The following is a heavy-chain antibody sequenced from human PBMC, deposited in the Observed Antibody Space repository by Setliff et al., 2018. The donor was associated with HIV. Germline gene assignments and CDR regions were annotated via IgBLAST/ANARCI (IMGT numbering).Heavy chain of an antibody. CDR3: VRAMGHSSTSLPLDY. CDR1: GYTFTGFY. CDR2: INPDSGAT. Sequence: ASVKVSCKPSGYTFTGFYIHWVRQAPGQGLEWMGWINPDSGATKYAQKFQGRVTMTRDTSVTTAYLEVNSLRSHDTAIFYCVRAMGHSSTSLPLDYWGHGTLVTVSS. V-gene: IGHV1-2*02. D-gene: IGHD2-2*01. J-gene: IGHJ4*01.